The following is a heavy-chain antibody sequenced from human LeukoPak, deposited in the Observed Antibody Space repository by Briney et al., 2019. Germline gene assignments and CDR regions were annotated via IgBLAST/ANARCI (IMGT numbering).Heavy chain of an antibody. J-gene: IGHJ6*03. CDR2: ISDSGGYT. V-gene: IGHV3-23*01. CDR3: VKFRGATDHYYYYMDV. Sequence: GGSLRLSCAASGFSFSTHAMTWVRQAPGKGLEWVSAISDSGGYTNSADSVKGRFTISRDNSKNTVYLQMNSLRVEDTAVYYCVKFRGATDHYYYYMDVWGKGTTVTVSS. D-gene: IGHD1-26*01. CDR1: GFSFSTHA.